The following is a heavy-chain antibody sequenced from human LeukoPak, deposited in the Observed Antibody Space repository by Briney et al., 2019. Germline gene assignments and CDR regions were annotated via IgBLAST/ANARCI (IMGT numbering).Heavy chain of an antibody. J-gene: IGHJ4*02. CDR1: GFTFSNAW. CDR3: AKLSPSSGWPYYFDY. D-gene: IGHD6-19*01. Sequence: PGGSLRLSCAASGFTFSNAWMSWVRQAPGKGLEWVSAISGSGGSTYYADSVKGRFTISRDNSKNTLYLQMNSLRAEDTAVYYCAKLSPSSGWPYYFDYWGQGTLVTVSS. V-gene: IGHV3-23*01. CDR2: ISGSGGST.